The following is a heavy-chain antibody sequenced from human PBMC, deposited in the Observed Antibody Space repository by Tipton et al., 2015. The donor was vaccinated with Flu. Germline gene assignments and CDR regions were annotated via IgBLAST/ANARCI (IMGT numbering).Heavy chain of an antibody. CDR2: INPNSGGT. J-gene: IGHJ6*02. V-gene: IGHV1-2*02. Sequence: QLVPSGAEVKKPGASVKVSCKASGYTFTGYYMHWVRQAPGQGLEWMGWINPNSGGTNYAQKFQGRVTMTRDTSISTAYMELSRLRSDDTALYDCARDSRSFSYNYYGMDVWGQGTTVTVSS. CDR1: GYTFTGYY. D-gene: IGHD2-2*01. CDR3: ARDSRSFSYNYYGMDV.